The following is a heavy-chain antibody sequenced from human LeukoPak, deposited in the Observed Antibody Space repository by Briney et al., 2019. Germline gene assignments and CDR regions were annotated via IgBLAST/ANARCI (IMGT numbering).Heavy chain of an antibody. J-gene: IGHJ4*02. D-gene: IGHD1-26*01. Sequence: GGSLRLSCAASGFTFSTYAMSWVRQATEKGLEWVSAISSTSVSTYYADSVKGRFTISRDNSKNTLYLQVNSLRAEDTAVYYCAKGGKWDVTPFDYWGQGTLVTVSS. V-gene: IGHV3-23*01. CDR3: AKGGKWDVTPFDY. CDR2: ISSTSVST. CDR1: GFTFSTYA.